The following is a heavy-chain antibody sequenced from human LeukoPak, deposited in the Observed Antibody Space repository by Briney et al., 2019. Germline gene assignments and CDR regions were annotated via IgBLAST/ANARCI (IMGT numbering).Heavy chain of an antibody. Sequence: ASVKVSCKASGGTFSSYAISWVRQAPGQGLEWMGGIIPIFGTANYAQKFQGRVTITADESTSTAYMELSSLRSEDTAVYYCARGSVLESDFWSGDYWAPSAYYYGMDVWGQGTTVTVSS. CDR3: ARGSVLESDFWSGDYWAPSAYYYGMDV. J-gene: IGHJ6*02. CDR1: GGTFSSYA. D-gene: IGHD3-3*01. V-gene: IGHV1-69*13. CDR2: IIPIFGTA.